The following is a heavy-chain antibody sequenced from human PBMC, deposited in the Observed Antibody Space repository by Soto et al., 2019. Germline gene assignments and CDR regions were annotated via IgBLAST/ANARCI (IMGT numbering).Heavy chain of an antibody. D-gene: IGHD6-13*01. CDR1: GGSISSYY. J-gene: IGHJ4*02. Sequence: PSETLSLTCTVSGGSISSYYWSWIRQPPGKGLEWIGYIYYSGSTNNPSLKSRVTISVDTSKNQFSLKLSSVTAADTAVYYCASGYSRGFDYWGQGTLVTVSS. V-gene: IGHV4-59*01. CDR3: ASGYSRGFDY. CDR2: IYYSGST.